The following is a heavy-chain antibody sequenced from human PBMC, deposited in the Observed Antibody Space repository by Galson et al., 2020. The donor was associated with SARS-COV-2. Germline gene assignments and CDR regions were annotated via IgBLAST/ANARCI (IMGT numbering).Heavy chain of an antibody. CDR3: ASYPAEQYYYYGMDV. Sequence: KIGESLKISCETSGFTFSSQGMHWVRQAPGKGLEWVSSISSSSSYIYYADSVKGRFTISRDNAKNSLYLQMNSLRAEDTAVYYCASYPAEQYYYYGMDVWGQGTTVTVSS. CDR1: GFTFSSQG. V-gene: IGHV3-21*01. J-gene: IGHJ6*02. CDR2: ISSSSSYI. D-gene: IGHD2-2*01.